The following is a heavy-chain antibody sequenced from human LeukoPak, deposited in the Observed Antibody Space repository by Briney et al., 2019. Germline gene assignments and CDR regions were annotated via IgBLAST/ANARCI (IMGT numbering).Heavy chain of an antibody. CDR2: IYWSGTS. D-gene: IGHD3-16*01. CDR1: GDSLNSSSYY. V-gene: IGHV4-39*01. Sequence: SETLSHTRILRGDSLNSSSYYWGWIRQPPGKGLEWIGSIYWSGTSYYNPSLKSRVTISVDTSKNQFSLKLTSAAAAATSVNYCARRGEGEARVDSDYWGQGTLVTVSS. CDR3: ARRGEGEARVDSDY. J-gene: IGHJ4*02.